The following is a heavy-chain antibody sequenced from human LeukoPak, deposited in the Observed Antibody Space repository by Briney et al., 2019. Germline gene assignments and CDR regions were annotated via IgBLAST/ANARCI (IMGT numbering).Heavy chain of an antibody. Sequence: SETLSLTCTVSGGSMNGYYWSWIRQPPGEGLEWIGYIYYSGSTNYNPSLKSRVTISVDTSKNHFSLRLSSVTAADTAVYYCARDRRYYDTSGTVYYDAMDVWGQGTTVTVSS. CDR2: IYYSGST. CDR3: ARDRRYYDTSGTVYYDAMDV. CDR1: GGSMNGYY. J-gene: IGHJ6*02. V-gene: IGHV4-59*01. D-gene: IGHD3-22*01.